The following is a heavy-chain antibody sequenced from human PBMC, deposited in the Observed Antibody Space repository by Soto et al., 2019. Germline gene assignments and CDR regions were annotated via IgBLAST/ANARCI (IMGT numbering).Heavy chain of an antibody. CDR1: GFTFSSYA. D-gene: IGHD5-12*01. CDR2: ISGSGGST. V-gene: IGHV3-23*01. J-gene: IGHJ5*02. Sequence: EVQLLESGGGLVQPGGSLRLSCAASGFTFSSYAMSWVRQAPGKGLEWVSAISGSGGSTYYADSVKGRFTISRDNSKNPLYLQMNSLRADDTAVYYCAKDPEYSGYDRNWFDPWGQGTLVTFSS. CDR3: AKDPEYSGYDRNWFDP.